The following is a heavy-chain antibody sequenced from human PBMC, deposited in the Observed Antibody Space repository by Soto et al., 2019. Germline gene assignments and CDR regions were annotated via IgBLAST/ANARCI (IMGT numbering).Heavy chain of an antibody. D-gene: IGHD5-12*01. V-gene: IGHV3-7*01. CDR2: IKQDGSER. J-gene: IGHJ4*02. CDR1: GFTISSYW. CDR3: ARWDNGSDF. Sequence: EVQLVESGGTLVQPGESLRLSCAASGFTISSYWMSWVRQAPGKGLEWVANIKQDGSERYYMGSVNGRFTISRDNAKNSLYLQMSSLTVEDTAVYYCARWDNGSDFGGQGTLGTISS.